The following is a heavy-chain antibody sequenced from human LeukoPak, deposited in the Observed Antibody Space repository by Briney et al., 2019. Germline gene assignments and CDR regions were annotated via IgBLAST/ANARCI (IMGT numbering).Heavy chain of an antibody. J-gene: IGHJ5*02. D-gene: IGHD3-3*01. CDR1: GGSISSNW. CDR2: IDHSGST. V-gene: IGHV4-4*02. CDR3: ATTYYDFWSGYSQVPNWFDP. Sequence: SETLSLTCAVSGGSISSNWWSWVRQPPGKGLEWIREIDHSGSTNYNPSLKSRVTISVDTSRNQFSLKLSSVTAADTAVYYCATTYYDFWSGYSQVPNWFDPWGQGTLVTVSS.